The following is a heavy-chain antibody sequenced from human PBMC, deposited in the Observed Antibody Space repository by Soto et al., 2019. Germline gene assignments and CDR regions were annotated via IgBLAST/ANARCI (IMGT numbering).Heavy chain of an antibody. CDR2: IYYSGST. Sequence: PSETLSLTCTVSGGSISSSIYYWGWIRQPPGKGLEWIGSIYYSGSTYYNPSLKSRVTISVDTSKNQFSLKLSSVTAADTAVYYCARLISPLRFLEPKGYFDYWGQGTLVTVSS. D-gene: IGHD3-3*01. J-gene: IGHJ4*02. V-gene: IGHV4-39*01. CDR3: ARLISPLRFLEPKGYFDY. CDR1: GGSISSSIYY.